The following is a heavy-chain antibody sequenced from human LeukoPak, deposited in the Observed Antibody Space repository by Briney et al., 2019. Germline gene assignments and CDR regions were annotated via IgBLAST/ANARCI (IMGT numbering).Heavy chain of an antibody. CDR2: ISYDGSNK. J-gene: IGHJ4*02. V-gene: IGHV3-30*03. CDR3: ARAGFTFSDYFGSFFDY. D-gene: IGHD3-10*01. Sequence: SGGSLRLSCAASGFTFSSYGMRWVRQAPGKGLEWVAVISYDGSNKYYADSVKGRFTISRDNAKNSLYLQMNSLRAEDTAVYYCARAGFTFSDYFGSFFDYWGQGTLVTVSS. CDR1: GFTFSSYG.